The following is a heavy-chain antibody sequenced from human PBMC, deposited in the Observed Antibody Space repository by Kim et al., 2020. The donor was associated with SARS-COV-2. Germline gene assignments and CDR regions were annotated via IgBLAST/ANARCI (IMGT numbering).Heavy chain of an antibody. CDR1: GFTFSSYR. CDR2: IKQDGSEK. V-gene: IGHV3-7*03. D-gene: IGHD2-21*02. CDR3: ARMGDGIGHIVVVTATDPPGAFDI. J-gene: IGHJ3*02. Sequence: GGSLRLSCAASGFTFSSYRMSWVRQAPGKGLEWVANIKQDGSEKYYVDSVKGRFTISRDNAKNSLYLQMNSLRAEDTAVYYCARMGDGIGHIVVVTATDPPGAFDIWGQGTMVTVSS.